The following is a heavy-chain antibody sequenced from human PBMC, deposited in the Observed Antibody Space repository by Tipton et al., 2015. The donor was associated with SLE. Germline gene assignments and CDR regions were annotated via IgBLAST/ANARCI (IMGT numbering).Heavy chain of an antibody. CDR2: VNRDGTKA. D-gene: IGHD2-21*01. V-gene: IGHV3-74*01. J-gene: IGHJ4*02. CDR3: ARGDPYCGGDCYDY. Sequence: SLRLSCAASGFTFSRFWMHWVRQVPGKGLVWVSRVNRDGTKATYADSVKGRFTISRDNSKNTLYLQMNSLRAEDTAVYYCARGDPYCGGDCYDYWGQGTLVTVSS. CDR1: GFTFSRFW.